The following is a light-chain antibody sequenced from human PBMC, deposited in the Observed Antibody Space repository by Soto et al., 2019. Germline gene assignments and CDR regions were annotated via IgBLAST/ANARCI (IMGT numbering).Light chain of an antibody. CDR1: SSDVGDYKY. Sequence: QSALTQPASVSGSPGQSITISCTGTSSDVGDYKYVSWYQHHPGKAPKLMIFEVTNRPSGVSNRFSGSKSGNTASLTISGLQAEYEADYYCRSYTTTNTLAWVFGGGTKLTVL. CDR2: EVT. CDR3: RSYTTTNTLAWV. V-gene: IGLV2-14*01. J-gene: IGLJ3*02.